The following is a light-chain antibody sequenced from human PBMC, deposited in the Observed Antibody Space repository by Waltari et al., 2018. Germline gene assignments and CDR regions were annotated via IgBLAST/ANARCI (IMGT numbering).Light chain of an antibody. CDR2: WNN. J-gene: IGLJ3*02. V-gene: IGLV1-47*01. CDR3: LAWDASLSGCV. CDR1: SSNIENNY. Sequence: QSVLTQPPSTSGTPGQAVTISCSGSSSNIENNYVNWYQQLPGTAPKLLVYWNNRRPSGLTDRFFASKSGTSASLAISGRRSEDEGDYYCLAWDASLSGCVFGGGTKVTVL.